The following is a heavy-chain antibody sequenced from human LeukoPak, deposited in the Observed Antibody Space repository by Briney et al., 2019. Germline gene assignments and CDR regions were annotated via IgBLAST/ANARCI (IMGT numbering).Heavy chain of an antibody. Sequence: GESLKISCKGSGYRFTSYWISWVRQMPGKGLEWMGRIDPSDSYTNYSPSFQGHVTISADKSISTAYLQWSSLKASDTAMYYCASSGYCSGGSCYSFDPWGQGTLVTVSS. CDR3: ASSGYCSGGSCYSFDP. CDR1: GYRFTSYW. J-gene: IGHJ5*02. V-gene: IGHV5-10-1*01. D-gene: IGHD2-15*01. CDR2: IDPSDSYT.